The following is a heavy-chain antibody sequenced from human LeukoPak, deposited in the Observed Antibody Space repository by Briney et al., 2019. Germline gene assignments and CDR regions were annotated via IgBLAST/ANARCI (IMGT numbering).Heavy chain of an antibody. CDR2: IYYSGST. CDR1: GGSISSYY. J-gene: IGHJ4*02. CDR3: ARSLVPPTYWYFDS. V-gene: IGHV4-59*12. D-gene: IGHD2-21*01. Sequence: PSETLSLTCTVSGGSISSYYWSWIRQPPGKGLEWIGYIYYSGSTNYNPSLKSRVTISVDTSKNQFSLKLSSVTAADTAVYYCARSLVPPTYWYFDSWGQGALAIVSS.